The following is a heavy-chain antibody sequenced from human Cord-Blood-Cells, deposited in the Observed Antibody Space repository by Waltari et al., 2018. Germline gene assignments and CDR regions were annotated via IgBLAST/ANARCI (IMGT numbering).Heavy chain of an antibody. J-gene: IGHJ1*01. V-gene: IGHV1-2*02. Sequence: QVQLVQSGAELKKPGASVKLSCKASGYTFTGYYMHWLQQAPGQGLEWMGWINPNSGGTNYAQKFQGRVTMTRDTSISTAYMELSRLRSDDTAVYYCARRSSSTADLYFQHWGQGTLVTVSS. CDR2: INPNSGGT. CDR3: ARRSSSTADLYFQH. CDR1: GYTFTGYY. D-gene: IGHD6-13*01.